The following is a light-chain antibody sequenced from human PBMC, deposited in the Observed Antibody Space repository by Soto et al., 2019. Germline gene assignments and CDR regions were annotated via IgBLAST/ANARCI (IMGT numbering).Light chain of an antibody. J-gene: IGLJ2*01. CDR2: FNSDGSH. CDR1: SGHSSYA. CDR3: QTWGTGIHVV. V-gene: IGLV4-69*01. Sequence: QLVLTQSPSASASLGASVKLTCTLSSGHSSYAIAWHQQQPEKGPRYLMKFNSDGSHSKGDGIPDRFSGSSSGAERYLTISSLQSEDEADYYCQTWGTGIHVVFGGGTKVTVL.